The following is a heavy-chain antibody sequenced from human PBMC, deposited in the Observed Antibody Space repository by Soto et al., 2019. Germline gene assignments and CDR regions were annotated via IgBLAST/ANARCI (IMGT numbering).Heavy chain of an antibody. CDR2: IIPIFGTA. D-gene: IGHD4-17*01. V-gene: IGHV1-69*13. Sequence: SVKVSCKASGGTFSSYAISWVRQAPGQGLEWMGGIIPIFGTANYAQKFQGRVTITADESTSTADMELSSLKSEDTAVYYCAIKPAYGGKVNYYYGMDVWGQRTTVTV. J-gene: IGHJ6*02. CDR1: GGTFSSYA. CDR3: AIKPAYGGKVNYYYGMDV.